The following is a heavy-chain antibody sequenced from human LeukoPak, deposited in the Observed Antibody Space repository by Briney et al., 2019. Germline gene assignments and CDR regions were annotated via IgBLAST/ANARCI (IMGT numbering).Heavy chain of an antibody. D-gene: IGHD1-26*01. CDR3: AGIVGNIEVFDY. CDR2: ISHGGRT. Sequence: SSETLSLTCAVSGYSISSDYYWGWIRQPPGKGLEWIGSISHGGRTYYNPSFKSRVTTSVDTSKNEVSLKLSSVAAADTAVYYCAGIVGNIEVFDYWGQGTLATVSS. CDR1: GYSISSDYY. V-gene: IGHV4-38-2*01. J-gene: IGHJ4*02.